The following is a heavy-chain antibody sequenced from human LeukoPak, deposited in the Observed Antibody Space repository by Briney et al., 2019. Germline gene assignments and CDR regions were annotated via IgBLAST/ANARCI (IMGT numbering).Heavy chain of an antibody. J-gene: IGHJ4*02. Sequence: SETLSLTCAVYGGSFSGYYWSWIRQPPGKGLEWIGEINHSGSTNYNPSLKSRVTISADTSKNQFSLKLSSVTAADTAVYYCARFGPDSYYYDSSGYQGFDYWGQETLVTVSS. CDR1: GGSFSGYY. D-gene: IGHD3-22*01. CDR3: ARFGPDSYYYDSSGYQGFDY. V-gene: IGHV4-34*01. CDR2: INHSGST.